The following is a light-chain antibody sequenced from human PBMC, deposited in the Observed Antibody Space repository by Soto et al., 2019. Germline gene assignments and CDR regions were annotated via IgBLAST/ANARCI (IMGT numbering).Light chain of an antibody. CDR3: QERSNWPQLT. Sequence: EIVLTQSPATLSLSPGERATLSCRASQGVSNYLAWYQQKPGQAPRLLIYDASNMATGIPARFSGSGSGTDFTLTISSLEPEDFAVYLCQERSNWPQLTFGGGTKVDIK. CDR1: QGVSNY. V-gene: IGKV3-11*01. CDR2: DAS. J-gene: IGKJ4*01.